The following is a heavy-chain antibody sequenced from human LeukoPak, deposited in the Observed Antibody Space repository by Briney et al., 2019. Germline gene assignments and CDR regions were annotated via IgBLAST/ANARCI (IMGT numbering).Heavy chain of an antibody. D-gene: IGHD4-17*01. CDR3: ARGSTVTRYSMQYDY. Sequence: ASVTVSCTASGYTFTSYYMHWVRQAPGQGLEWMGIINPSGGSTSYAQKFQGRVTMTRDTSTSTVYMELSSLRSEDTAVYYCARGSTVTRYSMQYDYWGQGTLVTVSS. CDR1: GYTFTSYY. CDR2: INPSGGST. J-gene: IGHJ4*02. V-gene: IGHV1-46*01.